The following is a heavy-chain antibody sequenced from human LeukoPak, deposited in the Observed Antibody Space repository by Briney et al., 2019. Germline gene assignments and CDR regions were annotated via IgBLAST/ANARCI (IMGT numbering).Heavy chain of an antibody. D-gene: IGHD2-8*01. CDR3: ARDQMVRAHWYFDL. J-gene: IGHJ2*01. Sequence: GGSLRLSCAASGFTFSSYSMNWVRQAAGKGLEWVSSISSSSSYIYYADSVKGRFTISRDNAKNSLYLQMNSLRAEDTAVYYCARDQMVRAHWYFDLWGRGTLVTVSS. CDR1: GFTFSSYS. CDR2: ISSSSSYI. V-gene: IGHV3-21*01.